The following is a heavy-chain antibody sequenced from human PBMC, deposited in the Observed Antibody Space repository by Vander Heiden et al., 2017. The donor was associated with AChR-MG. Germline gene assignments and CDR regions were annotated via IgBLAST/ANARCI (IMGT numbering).Heavy chain of an antibody. V-gene: IGHV3-53*02. CDR1: GFTVSSNY. J-gene: IGHJ3*02. D-gene: IGHD3-9*01. CDR3: ARYSDILTGYCPGAFDI. Sequence: EVQLVETGGGLIQPGGSLRLSCAASGFTVSSNYMSWVRQAPGKGLEWVSVIYSGGSTYYADSVKGRFTISRDNSKNTLYLQMNSLRAEDTAVYYCARYSDILTGYCPGAFDIWGQGTMVTVSS. CDR2: IYSGGST.